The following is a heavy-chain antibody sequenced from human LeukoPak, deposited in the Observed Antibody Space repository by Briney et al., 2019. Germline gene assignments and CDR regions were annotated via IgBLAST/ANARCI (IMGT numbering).Heavy chain of an antibody. V-gene: IGHV3-33*06. CDR2: IWYDGSQK. CDR1: GITFSTSG. CDR3: AKDTGHLILGDY. D-gene: IGHD7-27*01. Sequence: PGGSLRPSRAASGITFSTSGMHWVRQAPGKGLEWVAVIWYDGSQKYYADSVKGRFTISRDNSKDTLFLQMNSLTLEDTAVYYCAKDTGHLILGDYWGQGTLVIVSS. J-gene: IGHJ4*02.